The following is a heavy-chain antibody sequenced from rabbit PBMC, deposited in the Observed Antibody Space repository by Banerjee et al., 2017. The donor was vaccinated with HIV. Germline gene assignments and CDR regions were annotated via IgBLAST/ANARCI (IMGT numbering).Heavy chain of an antibody. CDR3: ARAGYAGNSGAFLNL. J-gene: IGHJ4*01. D-gene: IGHD8-1*01. V-gene: IGHV1S40*01. Sequence: GGPGGDWVKPGASLKLTGKAPGFSLRRSYYSGWVGQAPGKGLEWIACISSYSGSSEYANWATGRFTISITSSTTVTLQMTSLTAADTATYFCARAGYAGNSGAFLNLWGPGTLVTVS. CDR2: ISSYSGSS. CDR1: GFSLRRSYY.